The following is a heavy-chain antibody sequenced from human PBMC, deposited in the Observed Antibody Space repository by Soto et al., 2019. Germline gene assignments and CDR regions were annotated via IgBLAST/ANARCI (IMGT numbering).Heavy chain of an antibody. V-gene: IGHV1-69*05. CDR3: ARGEVGYCSSTSCYVYYYYGMDV. CDR2: IIPIFGTA. CDR1: GGTFSSYA. Sequence: SVKVSCKASGGTFSSYAISWVRQAPGQGLEWMGGIIPIFGTANYAQKFQGRVTMTRNTSISTAYMELSSLRSEDTAVYYCARGEVGYCSSTSCYVYYYYGMDVWGQGTTVTVSS. D-gene: IGHD2-2*01. J-gene: IGHJ6*02.